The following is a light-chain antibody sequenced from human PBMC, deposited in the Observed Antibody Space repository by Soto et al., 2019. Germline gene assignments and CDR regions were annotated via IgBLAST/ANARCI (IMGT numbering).Light chain of an antibody. CDR2: GNN. J-gene: IGLJ1*01. CDR3: QSYDSSLSAYV. Sequence: QSALTQPPSVSGAPGQRITISCTGGSSNVGAGYDVHWYQQLPGTAPKLLIYGNNNRPSGVPDRFSGSKSGTSASLAITGLQAEDEADYYCQSYDSSLSAYVFGTGTKVTVL. V-gene: IGLV1-40*01. CDR1: SSNVGAGYD.